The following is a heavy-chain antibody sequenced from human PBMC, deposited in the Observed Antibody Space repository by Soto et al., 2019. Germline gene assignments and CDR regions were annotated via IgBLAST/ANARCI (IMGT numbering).Heavy chain of an antibody. CDR2: NIPLFGTT. CDR1: GDTFKNCV. CDR3: AAELGFGKLSVV. D-gene: IGHD3-10*01. J-gene: IGHJ6*02. Sequence: QVQVVQSGVEVRRPGSSVKVSCKASGDTFKNCVISWVRQAPGQGLEWMGGNIPLFGTTDFGQRFQGRLTITTDESTTTAYMKLGRLRSEDTATYYCAAELGFGKLSVVWGQGTTVIVSS. V-gene: IGHV1-69*01.